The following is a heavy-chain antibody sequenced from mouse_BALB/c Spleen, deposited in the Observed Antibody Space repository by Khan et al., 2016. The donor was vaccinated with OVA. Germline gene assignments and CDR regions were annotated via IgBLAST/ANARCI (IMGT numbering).Heavy chain of an antibody. Sequence: QVQLQQPGAELVRPGASVKLSCEASGYTFTSYWMNWVKQSPEQGLEWIGRIDPYDSETHYNQNFKDKAILTVDKSSSTAYMQLSRLTSEDSAGYYSARNPFAYWGQGTLVTVSA. CDR2: IDPYDSET. J-gene: IGHJ3*01. CDR1: GYTFTSYW. CDR3: ARNPFAY. V-gene: IGHV1-52*01.